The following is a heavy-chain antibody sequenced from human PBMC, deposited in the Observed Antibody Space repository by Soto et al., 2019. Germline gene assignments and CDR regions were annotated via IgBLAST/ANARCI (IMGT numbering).Heavy chain of an antibody. Sequence: EVQLVESGGGLVQPGGSLRLSCAGSGFTLSDHYIDWVRQAPGKGPEWVSGISGSGDNTHYADSVKGRYTISRDNSKHTLYLQINSLKAEDTAVYWCAKDIYFDFWSGSSFDFWGQGTLISVSS. J-gene: IGHJ4*02. CDR2: ISGSGDNT. V-gene: IGHV3-23*04. D-gene: IGHD3-3*01. CDR3: AKDIYFDFWSGSSFDF. CDR1: GFTLSDHY.